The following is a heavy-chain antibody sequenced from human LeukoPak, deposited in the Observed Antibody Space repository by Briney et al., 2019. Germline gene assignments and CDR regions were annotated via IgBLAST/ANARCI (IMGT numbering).Heavy chain of an antibody. J-gene: IGHJ6*04. Sequence: GGSLRLSCAASGFTFSNYEMNWVRQAPGKGLEWVSYISNSVATIYYADSVKGRFTISRDNANKSLYLQMNSLRAEDTDVYYCATWHYYGSGSYYGMDVWGKGTTVTVSS. D-gene: IGHD3-10*01. V-gene: IGHV3-48*03. CDR1: GFTFSNYE. CDR2: ISNSVATI. CDR3: ATWHYYGSGSYYGMDV.